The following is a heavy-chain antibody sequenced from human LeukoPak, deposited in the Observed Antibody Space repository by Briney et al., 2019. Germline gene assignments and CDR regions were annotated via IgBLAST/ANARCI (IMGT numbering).Heavy chain of an antibody. D-gene: IGHD2-2*01. Sequence: ASVKVSCKASGYTFTSYGISWVRRAPGQGLEWMGWISAYNGNTNYAQKLQGRVTMTTDTSTSTAYMELRSLRSDDTAVYYCASLGGTNPYYYYYMDVWGKGTTVTVSS. CDR1: GYTFTSYG. CDR2: ISAYNGNT. V-gene: IGHV1-18*01. CDR3: ASLGGTNPYYYYYMDV. J-gene: IGHJ6*03.